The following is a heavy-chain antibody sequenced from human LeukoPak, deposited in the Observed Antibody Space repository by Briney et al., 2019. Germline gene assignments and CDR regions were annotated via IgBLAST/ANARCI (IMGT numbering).Heavy chain of an antibody. CDR2: IIPIFGTA. CDR1: GGTFSSYA. D-gene: IGHD4-23*01. V-gene: IGHV1-69*06. Sequence: SVKVSCKASGGTFSSYAISWVRQAPGQGLEWMGGIIPIFGTANYAQKFQGRVTITADKSTSTAYMELSSLRSEDTAVYYCAREPYGGNSGCFDYWGQGTLVTVSS. J-gene: IGHJ4*02. CDR3: AREPYGGNSGCFDY.